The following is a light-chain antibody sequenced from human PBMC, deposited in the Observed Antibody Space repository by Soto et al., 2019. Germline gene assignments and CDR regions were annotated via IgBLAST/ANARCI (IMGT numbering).Light chain of an antibody. CDR2: WAS. Sequence: DIVMTPSPDSLAVSLGERATINCKSSQSVLYSSNNKNYLAWYQHKPGQPPKVLIYWASTRESGVPDRFSGSGSGTDFTLTISSLQAEDVAVYFCQQYYSTPLTFGGGTKVDI. J-gene: IGKJ4*01. CDR1: QSVLYSSNNKNY. V-gene: IGKV4-1*01. CDR3: QQYYSTPLT.